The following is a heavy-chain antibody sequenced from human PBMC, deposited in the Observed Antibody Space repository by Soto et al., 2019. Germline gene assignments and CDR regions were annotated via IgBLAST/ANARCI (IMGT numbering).Heavy chain of an antibody. J-gene: IGHJ4*02. D-gene: IGHD3-3*01. V-gene: IGHV4-59*01. Sequence: SETLSLTCTVSGGSISSYYWSWIRQPPGKGLEWIGYIYNSGSTNYNPSLKSRVTISVDTSKNQFSLKLSSVTAADTAVYYCARGDYDFWIYYDYWGQGTLVTVSS. CDR3: ARGDYDFWIYYDY. CDR1: GGSISSYY. CDR2: IYNSGST.